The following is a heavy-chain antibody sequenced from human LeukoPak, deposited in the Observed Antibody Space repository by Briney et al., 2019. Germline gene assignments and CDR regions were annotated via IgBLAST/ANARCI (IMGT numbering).Heavy chain of an antibody. CDR1: GGTFSSYA. CDR2: IIPIFGTA. V-gene: IGHV1-69*05. CDR3: ARDVSKEGFDY. D-gene: IGHD5/OR15-5a*01. Sequence: GASVKVSCKASGGTFSSYAISWVRQAPGQGLEWMGRIIPIFGTANYAQKFQGRVTITTDESTSTAYMELGSLRSEDTAVYYCARDVSKEGFDYWGQGTLVTVSS. J-gene: IGHJ4*02.